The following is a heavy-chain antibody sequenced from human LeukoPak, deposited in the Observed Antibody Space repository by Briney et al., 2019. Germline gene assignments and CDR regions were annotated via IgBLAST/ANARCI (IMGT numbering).Heavy chain of an antibody. V-gene: IGHV1-2*02. CDR1: GYTFSVYY. J-gene: IGHJ3*02. Sequence: ASVKVSCKASGYTFSVYYMHWVRQAPGQGLEWMGWINPNSGGTNYAQKFQGRVTMTRDTSISTAYMELSRLTSDDTAVYYCARRSDAFDIWGQGTMVTVSS. CDR3: ARRSDAFDI. CDR2: INPNSGGT.